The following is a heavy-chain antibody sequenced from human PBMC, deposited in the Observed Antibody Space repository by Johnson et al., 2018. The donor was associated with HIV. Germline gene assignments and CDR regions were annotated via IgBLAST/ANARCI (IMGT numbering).Heavy chain of an antibody. J-gene: IGHJ3*02. Sequence: QVQLVESGGGLVQPGGSLRLSCAASGFTFSDYYMSWIRQAPGKGLEWAAVISYDGSDKYYADSVKGRVTISRDDSKNTLYLRLNSLRPEDSAVYYCAKGGGYYYSEYGFDIWGQGTMVIVSS. CDR3: AKGGGYYYSEYGFDI. D-gene: IGHD3-10*01. CDR1: GFTFSDYY. V-gene: IGHV3-30*18. CDR2: ISYDGSDK.